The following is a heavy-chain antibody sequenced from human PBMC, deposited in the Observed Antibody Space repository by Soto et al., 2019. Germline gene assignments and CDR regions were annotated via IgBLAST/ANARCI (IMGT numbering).Heavy chain of an antibody. CDR1: GFSLSTSGEG. Sequence: QITLKESGPTLVKPTQTLTLTCTFSGFSLSTSGEGVGWIRQPPGKALEWLELTYWDDDKRYSPSLKSRVTITKDTSRNQVVLTITNMDPFDTATYSCAHNVGRGAGMDVCVPGTTVTVSS. CDR3: AHNVGRGAGMDV. D-gene: IGHD1-26*01. J-gene: IGHJ6*02. V-gene: IGHV2-5*02. CDR2: TYWDDDK.